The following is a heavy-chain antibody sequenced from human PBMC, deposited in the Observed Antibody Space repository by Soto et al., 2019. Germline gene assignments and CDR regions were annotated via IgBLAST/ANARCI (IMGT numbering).Heavy chain of an antibody. Sequence: QVQLVESGGGVVKPGRSLRLSCAASGFTFSSYAINGVRQAPGKGREWLAVISYDGSNKYYADSVKGRFTISRDNSKNTLYLQMNSLRAEDTAVYYCARGEPHWFGELIDYWGQGTLVTVSS. V-gene: IGHV3-30-3*01. J-gene: IGHJ4*02. CDR2: ISYDGSNK. D-gene: IGHD3-10*01. CDR1: GFTFSSYA. CDR3: ARGEPHWFGELIDY.